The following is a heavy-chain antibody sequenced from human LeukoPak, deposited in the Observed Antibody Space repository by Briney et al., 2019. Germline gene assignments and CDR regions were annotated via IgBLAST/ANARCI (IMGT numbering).Heavy chain of an antibody. Sequence: TGGSLRLSCAGSGFTFSSYGIYWVRQAPGKGLEWVAVIWYDGSNKYYADSVKGRFTISKDNAKNTLYLQMNRLRVEDTAVYYCAKDEGVGSWGNTWGLVYWGQGTLVTVSS. D-gene: IGHD6-6*01. CDR2: IWYDGSNK. CDR3: AKDEGVGSWGNTWGLVY. CDR1: GFTFSSYG. J-gene: IGHJ4*02. V-gene: IGHV3-33*06.